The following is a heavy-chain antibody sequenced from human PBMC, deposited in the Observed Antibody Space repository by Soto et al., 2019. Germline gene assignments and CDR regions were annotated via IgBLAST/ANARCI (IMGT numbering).Heavy chain of an antibody. CDR1: GGSISSYN. Sequence: SETLSLTCTVSGGSISSYNWSWIRQPPGKGLEWIGYIYYSGSTNYNPSLKGRVTISVDTSKNQFSLKLSSVTAADTAVYYCARDQGRRYFDWLLSPLDGMDVWGQGTTVTVSS. CDR3: ARDQGRRYFDWLLSPLDGMDV. D-gene: IGHD3-9*01. CDR2: IYYSGST. J-gene: IGHJ6*02. V-gene: IGHV4-59*01.